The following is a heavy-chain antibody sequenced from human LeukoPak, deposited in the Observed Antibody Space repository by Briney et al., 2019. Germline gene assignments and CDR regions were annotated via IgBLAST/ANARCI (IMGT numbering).Heavy chain of an antibody. CDR2: ISTSSGYM. CDR1: GFTFSSYS. Sequence: GGSLRLSCAASGFTFSSYSMNWVRQAPGKGLEWVSFISTSSGYMYYADSVKGRFTISRDNAKNSMYLQMNSLRAEDTAVYYCAKDLQYSRPWYFDLWGRGTLVTVPS. V-gene: IGHV3-21*01. D-gene: IGHD6-13*01. CDR3: AKDLQYSRPWYFDL. J-gene: IGHJ2*01.